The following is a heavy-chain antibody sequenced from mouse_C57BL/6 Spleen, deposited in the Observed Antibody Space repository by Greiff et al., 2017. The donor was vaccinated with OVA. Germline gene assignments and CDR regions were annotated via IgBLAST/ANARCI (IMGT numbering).Heavy chain of an antibody. CDR2: IDPETGGT. CDR1: GYTFTDYE. CDR3: TRRGIITTVVAGDY. V-gene: IGHV1-15*01. J-gene: IGHJ2*01. Sequence: QVQLKESGAELVRPGASVTLSCKASGYTFTDYEMHWVKQTPVHGLEWIGAIDPETGGTAYNQKFKGKAILTADKSSSTAYMELRSLTSEDSAVYYCTRRGIITTVVAGDYWGQGTTLTVSS. D-gene: IGHD1-1*01.